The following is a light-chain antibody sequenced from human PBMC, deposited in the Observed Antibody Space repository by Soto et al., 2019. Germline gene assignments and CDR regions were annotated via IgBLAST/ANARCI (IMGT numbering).Light chain of an antibody. CDR3: QQFNV. J-gene: IGKJ4*01. CDR1: QGIGSA. V-gene: IGKV1-13*02. CDR2: DAS. Sequence: AIEFTHCPSSLAASVGDRVTITCRASQGIGSALAWYQQKPGKAPKLLIYDASSLESGVPSRFSGSGSGTDFTLTISSLQPEDFATYYCQQFNVFGGGTKVDIK.